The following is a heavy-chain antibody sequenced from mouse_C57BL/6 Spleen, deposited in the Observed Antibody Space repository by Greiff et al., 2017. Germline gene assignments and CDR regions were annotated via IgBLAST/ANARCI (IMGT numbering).Heavy chain of an antibody. D-gene: IGHD1-1*01. CDR1: GFTFSSYA. Sequence: EVQLVESGGGLVKPGGSLKLSCAASGFTFSSYAMSWVRQTPEKRLEWVGTISAGGSYTYYPDNVKGRFTFSRDNAKNTLYMQMSHLKSEDTAMYYCARDLLGAMDYWGQGTSVTVSS. V-gene: IGHV5-4*01. CDR3: ARDLLGAMDY. J-gene: IGHJ4*01. CDR2: ISAGGSYT.